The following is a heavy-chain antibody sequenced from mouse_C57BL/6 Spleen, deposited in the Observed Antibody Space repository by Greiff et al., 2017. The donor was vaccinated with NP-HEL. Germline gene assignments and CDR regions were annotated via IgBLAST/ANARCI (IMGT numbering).Heavy chain of an antibody. V-gene: IGHV1-50*01. CDR2: IDPSDSYT. CDR1: GYTFTSYW. J-gene: IGHJ4*01. D-gene: IGHD4-1*01. Sequence: QVQLQQPGAELVKPGASVKLSCKASGYTFTSYWMQWVKQRHGQGLEWIGEIDPSDSYTNYNQKFKGKATLTVDTSSSTAYMQLSSLTSEDSAVYYCATTTGTGAMDYWGQGTSVTVSS. CDR3: ATTTGTGAMDY.